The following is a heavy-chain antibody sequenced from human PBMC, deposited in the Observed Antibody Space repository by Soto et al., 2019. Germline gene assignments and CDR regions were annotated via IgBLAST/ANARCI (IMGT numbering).Heavy chain of an antibody. CDR2: ISYDGSNK. CDR3: ARGQFERLRGLFDY. Sequence: GGSLRLSCAASGFTFSSYAMHWVRQAPGKGLEWVAVISYDGSNKYYADSVKGRFTISRDNSKNTLYLQMNSLRAEDTAVYYCARGQFERLRGLFDYWGQGTLVTVSS. V-gene: IGHV3-30-3*01. J-gene: IGHJ4*02. D-gene: IGHD3-16*01. CDR1: GFTFSSYA.